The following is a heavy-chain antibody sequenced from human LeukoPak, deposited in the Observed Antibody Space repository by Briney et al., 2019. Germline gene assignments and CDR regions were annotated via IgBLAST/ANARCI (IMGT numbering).Heavy chain of an antibody. V-gene: IGHV4-39*01. CDR3: TRRVAGSSRIDY. CDR2: MYYSGSS. Sequence: SETPSLTCTVSGGSISSSSYYWGWIRQPPGKGLEWIVNMYYSGSSQYNPSLKSRVTISADTSKNQFSLKLTSVTAADTAVYYCTRRVAGSSRIDYWGQGTLVTVSS. J-gene: IGHJ4*02. CDR1: GGSISSSSYY. D-gene: IGHD6-6*01.